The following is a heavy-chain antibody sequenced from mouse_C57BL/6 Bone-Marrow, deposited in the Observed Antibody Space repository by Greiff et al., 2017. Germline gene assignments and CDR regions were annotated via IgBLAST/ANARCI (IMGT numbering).Heavy chain of an antibody. D-gene: IGHD2-4*01. J-gene: IGHJ2*01. CDR3: ARGENYYENFDY. V-gene: IGHV1-80*01. Sequence: QVQLKQSGAELVKPGASVKISCKASGYAFSSYWMNWVKQRPGKGLEWIGQIYPGDGDTNYNGKFKGKATLTADKYSSTAYMQLSSQTSEDSAVYFCARGENYYENFDYWGQGTTLTVSS. CDR1: GYAFSSYW. CDR2: IYPGDGDT.